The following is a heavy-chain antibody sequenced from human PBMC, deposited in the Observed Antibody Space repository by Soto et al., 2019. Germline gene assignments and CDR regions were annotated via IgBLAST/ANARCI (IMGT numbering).Heavy chain of an antibody. J-gene: IGHJ4*02. V-gene: IGHV3-73*02. CDR1: GFTFSGSA. D-gene: IGHD6-19*01. Sequence: EVQLVESGGGLVQPGGSLKLSCAASGFTFSGSAMHWVRQASGKGLEWVGRIRSKANSYATAYAASVKGRFTISRDDSKNTAYPQMNSLKTEDTAVYYCVGSGWYYYFDYWGQGTLVTVSS. CDR3: VGSGWYYYFDY. CDR2: IRSKANSYAT.